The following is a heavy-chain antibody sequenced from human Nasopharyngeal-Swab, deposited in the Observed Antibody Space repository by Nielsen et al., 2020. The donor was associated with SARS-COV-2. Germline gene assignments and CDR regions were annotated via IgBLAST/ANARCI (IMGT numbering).Heavy chain of an antibody. CDR2: IYYSGST. V-gene: IGHV4-39*07. J-gene: IGHJ4*02. D-gene: IGHD3-10*01. Sequence: WIRQPPGKGLEWIGSIYYSGSTYYNPSLKSRVTISVDTSKNQFSLKLSSVTAADTAVYYCASRRYYYGSGSYSLDYWGQGTLVTVSS. CDR3: ASRRYYYGSGSYSLDY.